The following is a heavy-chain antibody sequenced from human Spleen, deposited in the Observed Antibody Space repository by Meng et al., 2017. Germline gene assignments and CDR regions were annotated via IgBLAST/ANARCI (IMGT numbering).Heavy chain of an antibody. CDR1: DGSIRSYY. Sequence: SETLSLTCTVSDGSIRSYYWSWIRQPPGKGLEWIAFIYYTGSTNYNPSLKSRVTISIDTSKNQFSLKLSSVTAADTALYYSARGVHYGSGTDAFDIWGQGTMVTVSS. D-gene: IGHD3-10*01. CDR2: IYYTGST. V-gene: IGHV4-59*01. CDR3: ARGVHYGSGTDAFDI. J-gene: IGHJ3*02.